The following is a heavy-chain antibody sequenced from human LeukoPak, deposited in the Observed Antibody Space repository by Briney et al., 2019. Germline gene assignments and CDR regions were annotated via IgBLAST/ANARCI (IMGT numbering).Heavy chain of an antibody. J-gene: IGHJ4*02. D-gene: IGHD5-18*01. CDR1: GGAISTYY. CDR3: ARDKAHTYGYYFDP. CDR2: ISYGTT. Sequence: PSETLRLTCSVSGGAISTYYWNWIRQSPGQGLEWIGHISYGTTDYNPSLKSRVTISADTSKNQISLTLTSVTADDTAVYYCARDKAHTYGYYFDPWGQGTQGLVSS. V-gene: IGHV4-59*01.